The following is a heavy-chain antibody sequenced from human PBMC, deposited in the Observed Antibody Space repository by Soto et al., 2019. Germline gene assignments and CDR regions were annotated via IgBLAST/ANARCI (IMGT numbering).Heavy chain of an antibody. D-gene: IGHD3-9*01. Sequence: GGSLRLSCAASGVTFSSYGMHWVRQAPGKGLEWVAVIWYDGSNKYYASSVKGRFTISRDNSKNTLYLQMGSLRSEDTAVYYCARDDYDILTGYGAFDIWGQGTMVTVSS. CDR2: IWYDGSNK. CDR3: ARDDYDILTGYGAFDI. J-gene: IGHJ3*02. V-gene: IGHV3-33*01. CDR1: GVTFSSYG.